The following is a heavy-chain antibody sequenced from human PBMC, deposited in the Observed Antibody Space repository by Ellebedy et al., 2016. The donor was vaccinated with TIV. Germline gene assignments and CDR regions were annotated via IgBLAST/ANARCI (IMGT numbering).Heavy chain of an antibody. Sequence: GESLKISCAASGFTFSAYWMSWVRQAPGEGLEWVANIKQDGSEKFYVDSVKGRFTISRDNAKNSLYLQMNRLRAEDTAVYYWAREHIVVVTADYWGQGTLVTVSS. D-gene: IGHD2-21*02. CDR3: AREHIVVVTADY. CDR1: GFTFSAYW. V-gene: IGHV3-7*04. J-gene: IGHJ4*02. CDR2: IKQDGSEK.